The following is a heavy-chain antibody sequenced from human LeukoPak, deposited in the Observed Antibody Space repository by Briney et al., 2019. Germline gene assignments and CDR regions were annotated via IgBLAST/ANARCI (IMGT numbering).Heavy chain of an antibody. CDR3: ARDSGIAAVHIPFKVNTNYYYYMDV. V-gene: IGHV1-69*05. CDR2: IIPIFGTA. D-gene: IGHD6-13*01. J-gene: IGHJ6*03. CDR1: GGTFSSYA. Sequence: GASVKVSCKASGGTFSSYAISWVRQAPGQGLEWMGGIIPIFGTANYAQKFQGRVTITTDESTSTAYMELSSLRSEDTAVYYCARDSGIAAVHIPFKVNTNYYYYMDVWGKGTAVTVSS.